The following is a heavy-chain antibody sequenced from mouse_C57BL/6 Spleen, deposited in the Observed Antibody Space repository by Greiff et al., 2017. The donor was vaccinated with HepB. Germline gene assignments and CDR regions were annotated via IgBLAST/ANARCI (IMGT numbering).Heavy chain of an antibody. Sequence: EVQVVESGGGLVKPGGSLKLSCAASGFTFSDYGMHWVRQAPEKGLEWVAYISSGSSTIYYADTVKGRFTISRDNAKNTLFLQMTSLRSEDTAMYYCARRDYYGSSSLFDYWGQGTTLTVSS. D-gene: IGHD1-1*01. V-gene: IGHV5-17*01. J-gene: IGHJ2*01. CDR1: GFTFSDYG. CDR3: ARRDYYGSSSLFDY. CDR2: ISSGSSTI.